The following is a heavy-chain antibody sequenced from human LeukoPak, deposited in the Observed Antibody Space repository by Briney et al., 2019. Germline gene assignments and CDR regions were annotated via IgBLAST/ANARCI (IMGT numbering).Heavy chain of an antibody. Sequence: SQTLSLTCAISGDSVSSNSAAWNWIRQSPSRGLEWLGRTYYRSKWYNDYAVSVKSRITINPDTSKNQFSLKLSSVTAADTAVYYCARSRFNDYGAPDYWGQGTLVTVSS. D-gene: IGHD4-17*01. CDR3: ARSRFNDYGAPDY. V-gene: IGHV6-1*01. J-gene: IGHJ4*02. CDR1: GDSVSSNSAA. CDR2: TYYRSKWYN.